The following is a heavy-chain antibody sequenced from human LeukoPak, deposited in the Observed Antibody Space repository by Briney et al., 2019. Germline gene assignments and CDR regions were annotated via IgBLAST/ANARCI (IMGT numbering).Heavy chain of an antibody. D-gene: IGHD5-18*01. J-gene: IGHJ4*01. Sequence: GGSLRLSCAASGFTFSSFAMTWVRQAPGKGLEWVSGISGSGGSTYYAVSVRGRFTISRDNSKNTLYLQMNSLRAEDTAVYYCAKDPNRIQLWSYYFDYWGHGTLVTVSS. CDR2: ISGSGGST. CDR1: GFTFSSFA. CDR3: AKDPNRIQLWSYYFDY. V-gene: IGHV3-23*01.